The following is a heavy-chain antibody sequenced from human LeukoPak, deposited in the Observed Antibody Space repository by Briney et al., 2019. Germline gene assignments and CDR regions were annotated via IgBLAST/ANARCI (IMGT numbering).Heavy chain of an antibody. J-gene: IGHJ5*02. V-gene: IGHV3-23*01. CDR1: GFTFSSYG. Sequence: GGSLRLSCAASGFTFSSYGMSWVRQAPGKGLEWVSAISGSGGSTYYADSVKGRFTISRDNSKNTLYLQMNSLRAEDTAVYYCAKDRGASYLAPRFDPWGQGTLVTVSS. CDR3: AKDRGASYLAPRFDP. CDR2: ISGSGGST. D-gene: IGHD3-16*02.